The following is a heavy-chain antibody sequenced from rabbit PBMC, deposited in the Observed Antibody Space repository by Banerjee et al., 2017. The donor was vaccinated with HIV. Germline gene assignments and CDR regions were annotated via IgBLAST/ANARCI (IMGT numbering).Heavy chain of an antibody. V-gene: IGHV1S40*01. CDR3: ARGWITMTMNL. Sequence: QSLEESGGDLVKPEGSLTLTCTASGFSFSNKYVMCWVRQAPGKGLEWIGCINTGDGSTYYASWAKGRFTISKTSSTTVTLQMTSLTAADTATYFCARGWITMTMNLWGQGTLVTVS. D-gene: IGHD2-1*01. CDR1: GFSFSNKYV. J-gene: IGHJ4*01. CDR2: INTGDGST.